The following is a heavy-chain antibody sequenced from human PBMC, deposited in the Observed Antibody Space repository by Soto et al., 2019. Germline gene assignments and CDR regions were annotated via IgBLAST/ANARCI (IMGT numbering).Heavy chain of an antibody. CDR1: GFTFGSYA. CDR2: MNGGGGST. CDR3: AKKSEIAVPRYYFNL. D-gene: IGHD2-21*01. V-gene: IGHV3-23*01. J-gene: IGHJ4*02. Sequence: GGSLRLSCAASGFTFGSYAMSWVRQAPGKGLEWVSSMNGGGGSTYYAESVQGRFTISRDNSKDTLYLQMNSLRVEDTAVYYCAKKSEIAVPRYYFNLWGQGTLVTVSS.